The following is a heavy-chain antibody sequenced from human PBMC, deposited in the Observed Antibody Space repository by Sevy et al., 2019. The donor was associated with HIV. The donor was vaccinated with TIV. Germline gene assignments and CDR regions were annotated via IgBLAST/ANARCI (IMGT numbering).Heavy chain of an antibody. V-gene: IGHV3-33*01. CDR1: GFTFSIYG. Sequence: GGSLRLSCAASGFTFSIYGMHWVRQPPGKGLEWVAVIWNDGNNKNYVDSVKGRFSISRDNSKKTLYLQMNSLRVEDTAVYYCARGMEGFDYWGQGSLVTVSS. J-gene: IGHJ4*02. CDR2: IWNDGNNK. CDR3: ARGMEGFDY. D-gene: IGHD2-8*01.